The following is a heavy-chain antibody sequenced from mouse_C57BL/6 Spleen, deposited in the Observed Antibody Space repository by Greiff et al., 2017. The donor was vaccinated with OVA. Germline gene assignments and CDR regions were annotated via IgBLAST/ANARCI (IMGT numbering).Heavy chain of an antibody. V-gene: IGHV1-50*01. CDR2: IDPSDSYT. CDR3: ARSGLENYFDY. CDR1: GYTFTSYW. D-gene: IGHD3-3*01. Sequence: QVQLQQPGAELVKPGASVKLSCKASGYTFTSYWMQWVKQRPGQGLEWIGEIDPSDSYTNYNQKFKGKATLTVDPSSSTAYMQLSSLTSEDSAVYYCARSGLENYFDYWGQGTTRTVSS. J-gene: IGHJ2*01.